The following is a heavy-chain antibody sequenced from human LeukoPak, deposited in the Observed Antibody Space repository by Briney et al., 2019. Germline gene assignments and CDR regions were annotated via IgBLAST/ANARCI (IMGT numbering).Heavy chain of an antibody. J-gene: IGHJ3*02. CDR3: ARSDVFDI. CDR2: ISDSGDAT. V-gene: IGHV3-23*01. D-gene: IGHD1-26*01. CDR1: GFTFSSYA. Sequence: GGSLRLSCRASGFTFSSYAMSWVRQAPGKGLEWVSTISDSGDATYYADSVKGRFTISRDNSKNTLYLQMNSLRAEDTAVYYCARSDVFDIWGQGTMVTVSS.